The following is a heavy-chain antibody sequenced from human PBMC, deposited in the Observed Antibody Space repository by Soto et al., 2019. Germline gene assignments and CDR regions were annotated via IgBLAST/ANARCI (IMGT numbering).Heavy chain of an antibody. V-gene: IGHV3-21*01. CDR2: ISSSSSYI. CDR1: GFTFSSYS. J-gene: IGHJ4*02. Sequence: SLRLSCAASGFTFSSYSMNWVRQAPGKGLEWVSSISSSSSYIYYADSVKGRFTISRDNAKNSLYLQMNSLRAEDTAVYYCARDLPRGYYDSSGYFYWGQGTLVTVSS. D-gene: IGHD3-22*01. CDR3: ARDLPRGYYDSSGYFY.